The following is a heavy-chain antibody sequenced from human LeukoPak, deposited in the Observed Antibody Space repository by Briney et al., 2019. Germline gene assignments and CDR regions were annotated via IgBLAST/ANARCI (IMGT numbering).Heavy chain of an antibody. CDR1: GFTFSNAW. J-gene: IGHJ4*02. V-gene: IGHV3-15*07. CDR3: TTEGIAVAGPFFDY. D-gene: IGHD6-19*01. CDR2: IKSKTDGGTT. Sequence: GGSLRLSCAASGFTFSNAWMNWVRQAPGKGLEWVGRIKSKTDGGTTDYAAPVKGRFTISRDDSKSTLYLQMNSLKTEDTAVYYCTTEGIAVAGPFFDYWGQGTLVTVSS.